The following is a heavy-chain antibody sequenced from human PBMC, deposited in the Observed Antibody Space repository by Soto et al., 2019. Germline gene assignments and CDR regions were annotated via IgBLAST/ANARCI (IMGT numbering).Heavy chain of an antibody. CDR1: GFTFSSYG. Sequence: QVQLVESGGGVVQPGRSLRLSCAASGFTFSSYGMHWVRQAPGKGLAWVAVIWYDGSNKYYADSVKGRFTISRDNSKNTLYLQMNSLRAEDTAVYYCARGGLTDYVDYWGQGTLVTVSS. CDR2: IWYDGSNK. V-gene: IGHV3-33*01. D-gene: IGHD3-16*01. J-gene: IGHJ4*02. CDR3: ARGGLTDYVDY.